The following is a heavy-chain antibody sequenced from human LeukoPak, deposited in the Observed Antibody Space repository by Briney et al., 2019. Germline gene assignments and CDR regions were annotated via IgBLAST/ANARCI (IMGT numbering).Heavy chain of an antibody. D-gene: IGHD3-9*01. V-gene: IGHV1-2*06. Sequence: ASXKVSCKASGDTFTTYYMHWVRQAPGQGLEWMGRINPNNGGTNYAQKFQGRVTMTRDTSISTAYMDLSRLRSDDTAVYYCARDNYDILTGYHDFNYWGQGTLVTVSS. CDR2: INPNNGGT. J-gene: IGHJ4*02. CDR1: GDTFTTYY. CDR3: ARDNYDILTGYHDFNY.